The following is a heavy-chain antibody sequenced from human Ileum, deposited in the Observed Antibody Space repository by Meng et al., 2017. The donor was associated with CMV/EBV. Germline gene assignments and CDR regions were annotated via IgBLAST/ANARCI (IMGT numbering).Heavy chain of an antibody. D-gene: IGHD1-26*01. CDR2: INPNSGGT. Sequence: ASVKVSCKASGYTFATYYIHWVRQAPGQGLEWMGWINPNSGGTNNAQKFQGRVTMTRDTSISTAFMDLSSLISDDTAVYYCARVGRAGDYYGMDVWGQGTTVTVSS. CDR1: GYTFATYY. J-gene: IGHJ6*02. CDR3: ARVGRAGDYYGMDV. V-gene: IGHV1-2*02.